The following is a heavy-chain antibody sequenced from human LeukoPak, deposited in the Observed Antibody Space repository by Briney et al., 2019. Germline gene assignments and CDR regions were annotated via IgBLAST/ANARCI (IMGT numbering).Heavy chain of an antibody. CDR2: IYSGGST. CDR3: AKVSGWLQLYTS. V-gene: IGHV3-53*01. CDR1: GFTFSSNY. Sequence: GGSLRLSCAASGFTFSSNYMSWVRQAPGKGLEWVSVIYSGGSTYYADSVKGRFTISRDNSKNTLYLQMNSLRAEDTAVYYCAKVSGWLQLYTSWGQGTLVTVSS. D-gene: IGHD5-24*01. J-gene: IGHJ5*02.